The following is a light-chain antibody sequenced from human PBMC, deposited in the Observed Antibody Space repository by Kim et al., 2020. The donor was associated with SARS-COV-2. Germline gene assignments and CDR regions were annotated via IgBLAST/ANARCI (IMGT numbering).Light chain of an antibody. CDR2: DVD. V-gene: IGLV2-14*03. Sequence: GHSITISCTGTGSDVGAYKFVSWYQQHPGKAPGLIIYDVDKRPSEISIRFSGSKSGNTASLTISGLQADDEANYYCSSYTTTNTLVFGGGTQLTVL. J-gene: IGLJ3*02. CDR1: GSDVGAYKF. CDR3: SSYTTTNTLV.